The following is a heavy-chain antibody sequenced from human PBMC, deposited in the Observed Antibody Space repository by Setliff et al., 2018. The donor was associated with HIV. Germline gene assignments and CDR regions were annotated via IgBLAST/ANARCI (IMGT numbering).Heavy chain of an antibody. Sequence: GGSLRLSCAASGFMFGVDWMSWVRQTPGKGLEWVASVKQDGSEQYYLDSVKGRFTISRDNAKNTLYLQMNSLRAEDTAVYYCARPQWELGVDYYGMDVWGQGTTVTVSS. CDR2: VKQDGSEQ. CDR1: GFMFGVDW. V-gene: IGHV3-7*01. J-gene: IGHJ6*02. CDR3: ARPQWELGVDYYGMDV. D-gene: IGHD1-26*01.